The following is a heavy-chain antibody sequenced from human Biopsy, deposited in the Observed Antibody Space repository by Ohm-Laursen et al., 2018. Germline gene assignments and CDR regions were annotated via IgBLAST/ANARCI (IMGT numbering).Heavy chain of an antibody. CDR3: ARGGGYNWNNGWFDP. V-gene: IGHV1-69*13. CDR1: GGTFSGSA. J-gene: IGHJ5*02. D-gene: IGHD1/OR15-1a*01. CDR2: IIGIFRTA. Sequence: ASVKVSCKASGGTFSGSAITWVRQAPGQGLEWMGGIIGIFRTAHYAQKFQGRVTITADEFMSTAYMELSSLRSEDTAVYYCARGGGYNWNNGWFDPWGQGTLVTVSS.